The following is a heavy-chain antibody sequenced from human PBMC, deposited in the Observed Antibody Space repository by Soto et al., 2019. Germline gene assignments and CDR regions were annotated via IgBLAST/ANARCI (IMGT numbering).Heavy chain of an antibody. Sequence: ASVKVSCKVSGYTLTELSMHWVRQDPGKGLEWMGGFDPEDGETIYAQKFQGRVTMTEDTSTDTAYMELSSLRSEDTAVYYCATALPSITMVRGVIIGAFDIWGQGTMVTVSS. V-gene: IGHV1-24*01. CDR3: ATALPSITMVRGVIIGAFDI. CDR1: GYTLTELS. J-gene: IGHJ3*02. D-gene: IGHD3-10*01. CDR2: FDPEDGET.